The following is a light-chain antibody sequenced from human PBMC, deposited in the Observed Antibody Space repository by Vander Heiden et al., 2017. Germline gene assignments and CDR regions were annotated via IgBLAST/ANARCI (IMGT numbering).Light chain of an antibody. Sequence: DIVLTQSPATLSLSPGERATLSCRASQSISADLAWYQQKPGQAPRLLIYDASNRATGIPARFSGSGSGTDFTLTISSLEPEDFAVYYCQQRNSWPRTFGQGTKVEI. V-gene: IGKV3-11*01. CDR3: QQRNSWPRT. J-gene: IGKJ2*01. CDR2: DAS. CDR1: QSISAD.